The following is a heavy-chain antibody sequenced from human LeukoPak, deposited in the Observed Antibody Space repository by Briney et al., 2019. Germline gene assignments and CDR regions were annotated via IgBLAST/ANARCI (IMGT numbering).Heavy chain of an antibody. CDR2: LNPNSGGT. Sequence: ASVSVSCKASGYTFTGQHMHWVRQAPGQGLEWMGWLNPNSGGTNYAQQFQGRVTMTRDTSINTAYMELSNLRSDDTAVYYCARDSIVGATLDYWGQGTLVTVSS. D-gene: IGHD1-26*01. V-gene: IGHV1-2*02. CDR3: ARDSIVGATLDY. J-gene: IGHJ4*02. CDR1: GYTFTGQH.